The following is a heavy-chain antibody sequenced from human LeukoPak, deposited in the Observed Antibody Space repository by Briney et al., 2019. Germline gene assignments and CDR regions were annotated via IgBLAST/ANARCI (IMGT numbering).Heavy chain of an antibody. CDR3: AREGGYNPYFDY. J-gene: IGHJ4*02. D-gene: IGHD5-24*01. CDR1: AFTFSSYR. V-gene: IGHV3-7*01. Sequence: GGSLRLSCAASAFTFSSYRMSWVRQAPGKGLEWVANIKQDGSEKYYVDSVKGRFTISRDNAKNSLYLQMNSLRAEDTAVYYCAREGGYNPYFDYWGQGTLVTVSS. CDR2: IKQDGSEK.